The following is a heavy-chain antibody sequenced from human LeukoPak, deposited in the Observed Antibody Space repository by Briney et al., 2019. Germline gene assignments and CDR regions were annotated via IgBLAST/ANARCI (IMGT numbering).Heavy chain of an antibody. CDR3: ARDLGSGWQFDY. D-gene: IGHD6-19*01. Sequence: GASVKVSCKASGYTFTSYYMHWVRQAPGQGLEWMGIINPSGGSTSYAQKFQGRVTMTRDMSTSTVYMEMSSLRSEDTAFYYCARDLGSGWQFDYWGQGTLVTVSS. CDR2: INPSGGST. J-gene: IGHJ4*02. V-gene: IGHV1-46*01. CDR1: GYTFTSYY.